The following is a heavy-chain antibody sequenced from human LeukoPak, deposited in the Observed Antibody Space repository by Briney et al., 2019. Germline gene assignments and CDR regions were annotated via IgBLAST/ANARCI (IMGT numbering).Heavy chain of an antibody. CDR1: GFTFSNYG. V-gene: IGHV3-23*01. J-gene: IGHJ4*02. Sequence: GGSLRLSCAASGFTFSNYGMSWVRQAPGKGLEWVSVISGGGGGTYYADSVKGRFTISRDNSRNTLYLQLNSLRAEDMAVYYCANPYDFWSGVDYWGQGTLVTVSS. CDR3: ANPYDFWSGVDY. D-gene: IGHD3-3*01. CDR2: ISGGGGGT.